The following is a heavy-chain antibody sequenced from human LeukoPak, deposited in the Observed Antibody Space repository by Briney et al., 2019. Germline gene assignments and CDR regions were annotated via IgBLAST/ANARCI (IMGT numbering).Heavy chain of an antibody. J-gene: IGHJ4*02. V-gene: IGHV4-31*03. CDR1: GGSISSGGYY. CDR2: IYYSGST. Sequence: SETLSLTCTVSGGSISSGGYYWSWIRQHPGKGLEWIGYIYYSGSTYYNPSLKSRVTISVDTSKNQFSLKLSSVTAADTAVYYCARSGMQLWLPKNWGQGTLVTVSS. D-gene: IGHD5-18*01. CDR3: ARSGMQLWLPKN.